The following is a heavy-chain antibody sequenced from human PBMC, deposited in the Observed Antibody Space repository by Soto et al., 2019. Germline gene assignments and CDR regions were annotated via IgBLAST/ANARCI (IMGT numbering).Heavy chain of an antibody. CDR3: ARVPTDTDYYDSSGSFDF. V-gene: IGHV4-59*01. CDR2: IHYSGCT. D-gene: IGHD3-22*01. Sequence: WETLSLTGTVWGGSISSYDWSWIRLPPGKRLEWIGDIHYSGCTNYNPSLKSRVPISVDTSKSQFSLKLSSVTAADTAVYYCARVPTDTDYYDSSGSFDFRGKGTMVTVSS. CDR1: GGSISSYD. J-gene: IGHJ6*04.